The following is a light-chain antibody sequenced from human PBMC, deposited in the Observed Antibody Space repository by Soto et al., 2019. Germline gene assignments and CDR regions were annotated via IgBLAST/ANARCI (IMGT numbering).Light chain of an antibody. J-gene: IGKJ1*01. CDR2: GAS. CDR3: QKYGSSPRK. V-gene: IGKV3-20*01. Sequence: EIVLTQAPGTLSLSPVERATLSFSASQSVSSSYLAWYQQKPGQAPRLLIYGASSRATGIPDRFSGSGSGTDFTLTISRLEPEDFAVYYCQKYGSSPRKFGQGTKGDIK. CDR1: QSVSSSY.